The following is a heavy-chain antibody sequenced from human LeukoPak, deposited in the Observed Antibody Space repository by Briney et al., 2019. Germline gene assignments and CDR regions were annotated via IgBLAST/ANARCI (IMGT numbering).Heavy chain of an antibody. CDR3: ARNDVAAAGDS. V-gene: IGHV3-7*01. CDR2: IKPDGSEK. J-gene: IGHJ5*01. D-gene: IGHD6-13*01. Sequence: GGSLRLSCEVSGFTFRNYWMTWVRQAPGRGLEGVANIKPDGSEKNYVDSVKGRFTISRDDAKNSLFLQMNSLRAEDTAVYFCARNDVAAAGDSWGQGTLVTVSS. CDR1: GFTFRNYW.